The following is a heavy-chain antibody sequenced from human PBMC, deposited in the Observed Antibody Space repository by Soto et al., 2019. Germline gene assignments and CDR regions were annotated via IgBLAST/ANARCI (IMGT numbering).Heavy chain of an antibody. CDR2: VSGSGGST. CDR1: GFTFDDYG. CDR3: AKFPTYYDFWSGYYWFDP. D-gene: IGHD3-3*01. Sequence: PGGSLRLSCAASGFTFDDYGMSWARQAPGKGLEWVSAVSGSGGSTYYADSVKGRFTISRDNSKNTLYLQMNSLRAEDTAVYYSAKFPTYYDFWSGYYWFDPWGQGTLVTVSS. J-gene: IGHJ5*02. V-gene: IGHV3-23*01.